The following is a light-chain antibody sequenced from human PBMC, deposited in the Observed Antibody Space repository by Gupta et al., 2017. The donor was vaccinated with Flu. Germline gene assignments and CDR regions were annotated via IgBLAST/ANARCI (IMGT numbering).Light chain of an antibody. CDR2: WAS. CDR3: QQDDSIPPT. Sequence: DIVMTQSPDSLAVSLGERATINCKSSQNVLYRSNNRNFLAWYQRKAGQPPKLLIYWASCRESGVPDRFTGSGSGTDFTLTITSLQAEDVAVYYCQQDDSIPPTFGQGTKLEIK. V-gene: IGKV4-1*01. CDR1: QNVLYRSNNRNF. J-gene: IGKJ2*01.